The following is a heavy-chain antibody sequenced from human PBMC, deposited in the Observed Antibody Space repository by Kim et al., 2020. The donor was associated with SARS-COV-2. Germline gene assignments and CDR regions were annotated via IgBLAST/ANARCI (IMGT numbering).Heavy chain of an antibody. Sequence: GGSLRLSCAASGFTFDDHAMHWVRQAPGKGLEWVSGISWNSGSIDYAGSVKGRFTISRDNAKSSLYLQMNSLRTEDTAFYYCARDKNPSAYYYMDVWGQGTTVTVS. CDR3: ARDKNPSAYYYMDV. J-gene: IGHJ6*02. CDR1: GFTFDDHA. CDR2: ISWNSGSI. V-gene: IGHV3-9*01.